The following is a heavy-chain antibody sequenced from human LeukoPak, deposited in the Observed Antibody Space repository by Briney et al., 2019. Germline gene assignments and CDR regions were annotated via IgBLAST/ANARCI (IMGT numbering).Heavy chain of an antibody. J-gene: IGHJ4*02. CDR1: GGSISSSSYY. CDR2: IYYSGST. D-gene: IGHD3-10*01. CDR3: ARGYGSGSLFHFDY. Sequence: SETLSLTCTVSGGSISSSSYYWGWIRQPPGKGLEWIGSIYYSGSTYYNPSLKSRVTISVDTSKNQFSLNLSSVTAADTAVYYCARGYGSGSLFHFDYWGQGTLVTVPS. V-gene: IGHV4-39*07.